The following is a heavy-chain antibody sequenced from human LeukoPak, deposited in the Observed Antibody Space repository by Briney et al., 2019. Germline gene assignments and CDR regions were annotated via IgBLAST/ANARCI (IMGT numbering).Heavy chain of an antibody. CDR3: ARSRRYCSGGSCYSKVLDY. J-gene: IGHJ4*02. Sequence: SETLSLTCTVSGGSISSYYWSWIRQPPGKGLEWIGYIYYSGSTNYNPSLKSRVTISVDTSKNQFSLKLSSVTAADTAVYYCARSRRYCSGGSCYSKVLDYWGQGTLVTVSS. CDR2: IYYSGST. CDR1: GGSISSYY. D-gene: IGHD2-15*01. V-gene: IGHV4-59*12.